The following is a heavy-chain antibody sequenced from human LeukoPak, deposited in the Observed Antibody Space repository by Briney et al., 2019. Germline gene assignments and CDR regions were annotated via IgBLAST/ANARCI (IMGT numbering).Heavy chain of an antibody. Sequence: KPSETLSLTCTVSGGSISSSSYYWGWIRQPPGKGLEWIGSTYHSGSTYYNPSLKSRVIISVDTSKNQFSLKLSSVTAADTAVYYCARGSSDDSSGYYYRPFDYWGQGTLVTVSS. CDR2: TYHSGST. J-gene: IGHJ4*02. D-gene: IGHD3-22*01. CDR3: ARGSSDDSSGYYYRPFDY. V-gene: IGHV4-39*07. CDR1: GGSISSSSYY.